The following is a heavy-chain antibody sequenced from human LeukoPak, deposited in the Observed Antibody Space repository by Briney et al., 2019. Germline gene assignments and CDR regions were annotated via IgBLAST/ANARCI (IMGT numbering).Heavy chain of an antibody. J-gene: IGHJ3*02. CDR1: GYTFTYCS. D-gene: IGHD6-19*01. CDR2: ITLYNGNT. Sequence: ASVKVSCKASGYTFTYCSLHWLQQAPGQGLERMRWITLYNGNTNYAKKFQGRVTITRDMSLRTAYIELSSLRSEDSAVYYCASQYSSGWYRGGENAFDIWGQGTMVTVSS. CDR3: ASQYSSGWYRGGENAFDI. V-gene: IGHV1-68*01.